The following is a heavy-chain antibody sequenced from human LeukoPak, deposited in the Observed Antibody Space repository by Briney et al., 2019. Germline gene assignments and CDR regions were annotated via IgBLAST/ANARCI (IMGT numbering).Heavy chain of an antibody. D-gene: IGHD3-10*01. Sequence: ASVKVSCKASGYTFTSYGISWMRQAPGQGLEWMGWISAYNGNTNYAQKLQGRVTMTTDTSTSTAYMELRSLRSDDTAVYYCARDREITMVRGAPGPYYYYGMDVWGQGTTVTVSS. CDR1: GYTFTSYG. CDR2: ISAYNGNT. V-gene: IGHV1-18*01. CDR3: ARDREITMVRGAPGPYYYYGMDV. J-gene: IGHJ6*02.